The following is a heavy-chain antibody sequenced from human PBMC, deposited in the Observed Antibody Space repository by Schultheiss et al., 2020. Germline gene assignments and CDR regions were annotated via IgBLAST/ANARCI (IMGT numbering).Heavy chain of an antibody. Sequence: SETLSLTCTVSGGSISSYHWSWIRQPAGKGLEWIGRIYTSGSTNYNPSLKSRVTILVDTSENEFSLNLGSVTAADTAVYYCARHFGDYYYAMDVWGQGITVTVSS. V-gene: IGHV4-4*07. CDR2: IYTSGST. D-gene: IGHD4-17*01. CDR1: GGSISSYH. CDR3: ARHFGDYYYAMDV. J-gene: IGHJ6*02.